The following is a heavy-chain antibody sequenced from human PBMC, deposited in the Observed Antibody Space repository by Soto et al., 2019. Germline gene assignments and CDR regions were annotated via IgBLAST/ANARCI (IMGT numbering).Heavy chain of an antibody. CDR2: IWYDGSNK. Sequence: QVQLVESGGGVVQPGRSLRLSCAASGFTFSSYGMHWVRQAPGKGLEWVAVIWYDGSNKYYADSVKGRFTISRDNSKNTLYLQMNSLRAEDTAVYYCARVGTNYYGMDVWGQGTTVTVSS. CDR3: ARVGTNYYGMDV. CDR1: GFTFSSYG. V-gene: IGHV3-33*01. D-gene: IGHD1-7*01. J-gene: IGHJ6*02.